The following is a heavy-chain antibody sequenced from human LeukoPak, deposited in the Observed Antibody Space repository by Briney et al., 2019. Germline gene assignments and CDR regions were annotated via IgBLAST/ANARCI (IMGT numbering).Heavy chain of an antibody. CDR1: GGSISSYY. CDR3: ARHHSSSWSPYEYFQH. V-gene: IGHV4-59*08. J-gene: IGHJ1*01. CDR2: IYYSGST. D-gene: IGHD6-13*01. Sequence: PSETLPLTCTVSGGSISSYYWSWIRQPPGKGLEWIGYIYYSGSTNYNPSLKSRVTISVDTSKNQFSLKLSSVTAADTAVYYCARHHSSSWSPYEYFQHWGQGTLVTVSS.